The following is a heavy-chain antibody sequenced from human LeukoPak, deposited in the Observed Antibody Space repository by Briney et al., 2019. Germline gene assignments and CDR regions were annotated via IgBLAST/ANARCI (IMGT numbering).Heavy chain of an antibody. CDR3: ARDVLAVAGTFDY. V-gene: IGHV4-59*12. Sequence: PSETLSLTCTVSGGSISSYYWSWIRQPPGKGLEWIGYIYYSGSTNYNPSLKSRVTISVDKSKNQFSLKLSSVTAADTAVYYCARDVLAVAGTFDYWGQGTLVTVSS. J-gene: IGHJ4*02. CDR1: GGSISSYY. D-gene: IGHD6-19*01. CDR2: IYYSGST.